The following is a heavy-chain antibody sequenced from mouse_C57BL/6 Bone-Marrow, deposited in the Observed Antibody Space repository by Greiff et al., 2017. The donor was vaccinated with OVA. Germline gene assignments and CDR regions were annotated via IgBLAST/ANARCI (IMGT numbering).Heavy chain of an antibody. CDR3: ARDAPLGYWYLDV. D-gene: IGHD4-1*01. CDR1: GFTFSDFY. CDR2: SGNKANDYTT. V-gene: IGHV7-1*01. J-gene: IGHJ1*03. Sequence: EVKLMESGGGLVQSGRSLRLSCATSGFTFSDFYMEWVRQAPGKGLEWIAASGNKANDYTTEYSASVKGRFIVSRDTSQSILYLQMNALRAEDTAIYYGARDAPLGYWYLDVWGTGTPVTVSS.